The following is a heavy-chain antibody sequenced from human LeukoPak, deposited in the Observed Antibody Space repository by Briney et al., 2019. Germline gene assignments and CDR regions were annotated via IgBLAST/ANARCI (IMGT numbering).Heavy chain of an antibody. J-gene: IGHJ4*02. D-gene: IGHD2-21*02. CDR2: ISNRGGTT. CDR3: AKEGAYCGRDCSGVFDY. CDR1: GFTFSNYA. Sequence: GGSLRLSCAASGFTFSNYAVTWVRQAPGKGLEWVSVISNRGGTTYYADSVKGRFTISRDNSKSTLYLQMNSLRAEDTAVYYCAKEGAYCGRDCSGVFDYWGQGTHVTASS. V-gene: IGHV3-23*01.